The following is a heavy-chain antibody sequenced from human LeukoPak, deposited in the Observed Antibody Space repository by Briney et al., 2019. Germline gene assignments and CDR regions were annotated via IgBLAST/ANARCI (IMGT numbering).Heavy chain of an antibody. CDR3: ARERSSGWTDYYYYGMDV. D-gene: IGHD6-19*01. J-gene: IGHJ6*02. V-gene: IGHV3-30*03. Sequence: GGSPRLSCAASGFTFSSYGMHWVRQAPGKGLEWVAVISYDGSNKYYADSVKGRFTISRDNSKNTLYLQMNSLRAEDTAVYYCARERSSGWTDYYYYGMDVWGQGTTVTVSS. CDR2: ISYDGSNK. CDR1: GFTFSSYG.